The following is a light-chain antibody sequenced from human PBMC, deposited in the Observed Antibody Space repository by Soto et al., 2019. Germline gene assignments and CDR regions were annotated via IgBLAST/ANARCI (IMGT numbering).Light chain of an antibody. CDR1: QSVSSN. V-gene: IGKV3-15*01. CDR3: HQYNNWPLFT. Sequence: EVVMTQSPATLSVSPGERATLSCRASQSVSSNLAWYQLRPGQAPRLLIYGASTSATGIAARFSGCGSGTEFTHTISSPQFDDFVLYYCHQYNNWPLFTFGPGTSVDIK. CDR2: GAS. J-gene: IGKJ3*01.